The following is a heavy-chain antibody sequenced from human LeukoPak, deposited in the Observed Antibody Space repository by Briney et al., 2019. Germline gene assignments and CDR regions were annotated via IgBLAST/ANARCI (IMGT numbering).Heavy chain of an antibody. CDR1: GFTFSSHN. J-gene: IGHJ4*02. CDR3: AILRNVVNVHWGFFDY. V-gene: IGHV3-48*04. D-gene: IGHD4-23*01. Sequence: GGSLRLSCAASGFTFSSHNMQWVRQAPGKGLEWVSYIHSSSGTVYYADSVKGRFTISRDNAQNPLYLQMNSLRAEDTAVYYCAILRNVVNVHWGFFDYWGQGTLVTVSS. CDR2: IHSSSGTV.